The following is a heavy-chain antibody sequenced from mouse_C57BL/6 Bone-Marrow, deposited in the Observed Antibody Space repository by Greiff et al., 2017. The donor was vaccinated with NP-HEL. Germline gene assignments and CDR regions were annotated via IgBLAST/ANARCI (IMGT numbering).Heavy chain of an antibody. Sequence: EVKVEESGGGLVKPGGSLKLSCAASGFTFSDYGMHWVRQAPEKGLEWVAYISSGSSTIYYADTVKGRFTISRDNAKNTLFLQMTSLRSEDTAMYYCARITTVVATEAMDYWGQGTSVTVSS. D-gene: IGHD1-1*01. CDR1: GFTFSDYG. CDR3: ARITTVVATEAMDY. V-gene: IGHV5-17*01. J-gene: IGHJ4*01. CDR2: ISSGSSTI.